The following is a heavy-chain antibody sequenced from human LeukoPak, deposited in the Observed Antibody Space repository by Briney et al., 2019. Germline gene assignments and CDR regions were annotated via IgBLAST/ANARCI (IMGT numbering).Heavy chain of an antibody. CDR2: ISSSSSYI. Sequence: GGSLRLSCAASGFTFSSYAMNWVRQAPGKGLEWVSSISSSSSYIYYADSVKGRFTISRDNAKNSLYLQMNSLRAEDTAVYYCARDASGWYASAGGYFDYWGQGTLVTVPS. CDR3: ARDASGWYASAGGYFDY. J-gene: IGHJ4*02. CDR1: GFTFSSYA. V-gene: IGHV3-21*01. D-gene: IGHD6-19*01.